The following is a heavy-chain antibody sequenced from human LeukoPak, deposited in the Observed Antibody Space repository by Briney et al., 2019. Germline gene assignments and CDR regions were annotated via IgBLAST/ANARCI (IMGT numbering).Heavy chain of an antibody. CDR3: ARDPYSGNYGAYYYYYMDV. CDR1: GFTFSSYG. J-gene: IGHJ6*03. V-gene: IGHV3-30*02. D-gene: IGHD1-26*01. CDR2: IHHDGSNK. Sequence: GGSLRLSCAASGFTFSSYGMHWVRQAPGKGLDWVAFIHHDGSNKYYADSVRGRFTISRDNAKNSLYLQMNSLRAEDTAVYYCARDPYSGNYGAYYYYYMDVWGKGTTVTISS.